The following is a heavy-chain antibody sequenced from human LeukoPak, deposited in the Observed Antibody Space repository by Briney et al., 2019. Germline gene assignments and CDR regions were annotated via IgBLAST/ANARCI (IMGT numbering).Heavy chain of an antibody. J-gene: IGHJ6*02. V-gene: IGHV4-39*01. CDR1: GGSISSSSYY. Sequence: PSETLSLTCTVSGGSISSSSYYWGWIRQPPGKGLEWIGSIYYSGSTYYNPSLKSRVTISVDTSKNQFSLKLSSVTAADTAVYYCARFDSNYYYYYGMDVWGQGTTVTVSS. CDR3: ARFDSNYYYYYGMDV. CDR2: IYYSGST. D-gene: IGHD4-11*01.